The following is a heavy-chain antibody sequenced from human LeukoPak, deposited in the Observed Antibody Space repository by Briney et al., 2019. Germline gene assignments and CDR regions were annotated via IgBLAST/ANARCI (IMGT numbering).Heavy chain of an antibody. CDR1: GYTFTSYD. J-gene: IGHJ5*02. V-gene: IGHV1-69*05. D-gene: IGHD3-10*01. CDR3: ARVLTYYYGGDWFDP. CDR2: IIPIFGTA. Sequence: SVKVSCKASGYTFTSYDINWVRQATGQGLEWMGGIIPIFGTANYAQKFQGRVTITTDESTSTAYMELSSLRSEDTAVYYCARVLTYYYGGDWFDPWGQGTLVTVSS.